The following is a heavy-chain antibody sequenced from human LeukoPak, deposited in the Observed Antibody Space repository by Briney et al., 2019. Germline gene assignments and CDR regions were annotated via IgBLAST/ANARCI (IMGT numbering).Heavy chain of an antibody. CDR3: AKEDIVVVPVALDAFDI. Sequence: GGSLRLSCAASGFTFSSYGMHWVRQAPGKGLEWVAFIRYDGSNKYYADSVKGRFTISRDNSKNTLYLQMNSLRAEDTAVYYCAKEDIVVVPVALDAFDIWGQGTMVTVSS. J-gene: IGHJ3*02. CDR1: GFTFSSYG. D-gene: IGHD2-2*01. CDR2: IRYDGSNK. V-gene: IGHV3-30*02.